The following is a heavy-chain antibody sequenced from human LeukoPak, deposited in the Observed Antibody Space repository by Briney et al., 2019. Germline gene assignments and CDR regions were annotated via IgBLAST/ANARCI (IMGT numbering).Heavy chain of an antibody. CDR3: ARPPWGSRAFDI. Sequence: SETLSLTCAVSGYSISSGYYWGWIRQPPGKGLEWIGSIYHSGSTYYNPSLKSRVTISVDTSKNQFSLKLSSVTAADTALYYCARPPWGSRAFDIWGQGTMVTVSS. J-gene: IGHJ3*02. V-gene: IGHV4-38-2*01. CDR2: IYHSGST. CDR1: GYSISSGYY. D-gene: IGHD7-27*01.